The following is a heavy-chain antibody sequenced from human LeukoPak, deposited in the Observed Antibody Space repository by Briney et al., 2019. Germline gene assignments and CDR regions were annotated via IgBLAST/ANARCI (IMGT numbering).Heavy chain of an antibody. Sequence: PSETLSLTCSVSGASVTSYYGNWLPQPPGKALEWIGNVYNSGSTNYNTSLRSRVTISVETSKKQFSLKLSSATAADTAVYYFATVLLSSGYSNWGEGTLGTVSS. CDR3: ATVLLSSGYSN. J-gene: IGHJ4*02. D-gene: IGHD3-22*01. CDR2: VYNSGST. CDR1: GASVTSYY. V-gene: IGHV4-59*02.